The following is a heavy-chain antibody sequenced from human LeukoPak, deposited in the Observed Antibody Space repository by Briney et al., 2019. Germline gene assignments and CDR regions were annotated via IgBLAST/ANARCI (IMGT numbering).Heavy chain of an antibody. Sequence: ASVKVSCKASGGTFSSYAISWVRQAPGQGLEWMGGIIPIFGTANYAQKFRGRVTITADESTSTAYMELSSLRSEDTAVYYCARGPYSSSWEYYYYYYYMDVWGKGTTVTVSS. J-gene: IGHJ6*03. CDR3: ARGPYSSSWEYYYYYYYMDV. D-gene: IGHD6-13*01. CDR2: IIPIFGTA. CDR1: GGTFSSYA. V-gene: IGHV1-69*13.